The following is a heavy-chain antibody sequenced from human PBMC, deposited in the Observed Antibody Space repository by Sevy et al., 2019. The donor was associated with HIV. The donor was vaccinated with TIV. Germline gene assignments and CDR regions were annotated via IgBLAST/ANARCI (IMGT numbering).Heavy chain of an antibody. D-gene: IGHD2-8*01. J-gene: IGHJ4*02. CDR3: AKDILGYCTTGVCYSPLFDY. CDR2: ISGSGGST. CDR1: GFTFSSDA. V-gene: IGHV3-23*01. Sequence: GGSLRLSCAASGFTFSSDAMSWVHQAPGKGLEWVSAISGSGGSTYYADSVKGRFTISRDNSKNTLYLQMNSLRAEDTAVYYCAKDILGYCTTGVCYSPLFDYWGQGTLVTVSS.